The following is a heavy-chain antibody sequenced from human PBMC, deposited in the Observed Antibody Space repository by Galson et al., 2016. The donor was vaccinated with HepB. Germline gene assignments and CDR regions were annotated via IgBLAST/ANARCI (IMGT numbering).Heavy chain of an antibody. D-gene: IGHD6-13*01. CDR2: ISSSSSSR. CDR3: ASSASTWYPGWLDP. Sequence: SLRLSCAASGFTFSRYSMNWVRQAPGKGLEWVSSISSSSSSRYYSDSVKGRFTISRDNARNSLYLQMNSLRVEDTAVYYCASSASTWYPGWLDPWGQGSL. CDR1: GFTFSRYS. J-gene: IGHJ5*02. V-gene: IGHV3-21*01.